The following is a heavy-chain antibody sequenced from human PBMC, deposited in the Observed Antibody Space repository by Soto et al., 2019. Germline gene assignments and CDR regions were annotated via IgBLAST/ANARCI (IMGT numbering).Heavy chain of an antibody. CDR1: GYTFTSYY. CDR2: INPSQCTT. Sequence: VSEKVSCKAPGYTFTSYYIHWVRQAAGQGVEWMGIINPSQCTTNYAQKFQGRVTITADEATSTAYMELSSLRSEDTAVYYFARGEYLGLDLQGIDYWGQGTLVTVSS. CDR3: ARGEYLGLDLQGIDY. V-gene: IGHV1-46*01. D-gene: IGHD3-10*01. J-gene: IGHJ4*02.